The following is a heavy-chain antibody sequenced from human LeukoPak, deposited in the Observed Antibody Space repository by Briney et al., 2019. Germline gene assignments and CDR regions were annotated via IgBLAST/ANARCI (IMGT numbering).Heavy chain of an antibody. V-gene: IGHV3-30*04. CDR2: ISYDGTKK. CDR1: GFAYSNYA. Sequence: PGTSLRLSCAASGFAYSNYAMHWVRQAPGKGLEWVAIISYDGTKKYYRDSVKGRFTITRDNTKTTLFLQMNSLRPEDTAVYYCARDYYASVSYYRLDYWGQGALVIVSS. D-gene: IGHD3-10*01. CDR3: ARDYYASVSYYRLDY. J-gene: IGHJ4*02.